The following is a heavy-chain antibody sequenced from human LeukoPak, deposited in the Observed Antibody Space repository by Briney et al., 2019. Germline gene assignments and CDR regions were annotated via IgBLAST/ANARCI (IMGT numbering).Heavy chain of an antibody. D-gene: IGHD6-13*01. J-gene: IGHJ4*02. CDR1: GGSLSTSSYY. CDR2: VNYSGST. Sequence: SETLSLTCTVSGGSLSTSSYYWGWIRQPPGKGLEWIGFVNYSGSTNYKSSLKSRVTISVDRSKNQFSLKLSSVTAADTAVYYCGRGGIAAAASGIDYWGQGTLVTVSS. CDR3: GRGGIAAAASGIDY. V-gene: IGHV4-61*05.